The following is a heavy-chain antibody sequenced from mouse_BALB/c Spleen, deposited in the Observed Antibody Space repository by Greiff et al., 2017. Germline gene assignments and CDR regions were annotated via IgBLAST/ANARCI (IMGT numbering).Heavy chain of an antibody. CDR1: GFTFSSYG. V-gene: IGHV5-6*01. Sequence: EVQRVESGGDLVKPGGSLKLSCAASGFTFSSYGMSWVRQTPDKRLEWVATISSGGSYTYYPDSVKGRFTISRDNAKNTLYLQMSSLKSEDTAMYYCARRKDYFDYWGQGTTLTVSS. CDR3: ARRKDYFDY. CDR2: ISSGGSYT. J-gene: IGHJ2*01.